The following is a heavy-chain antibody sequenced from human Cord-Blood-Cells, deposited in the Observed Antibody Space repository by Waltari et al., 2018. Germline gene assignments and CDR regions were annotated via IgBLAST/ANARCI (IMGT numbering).Heavy chain of an antibody. D-gene: IGHD1-26*01. V-gene: IGHV3-74*01. CDR1: GFTFISSW. Sequence: EVQLVESGGGLVQPGGSGRPSCAASGFTFISSWCHRVRQAPGKGLLWVSRMNSDGRSTSYADSVEGRFTSSRDNAKNTLYLQMNSLRAEDTAVYYCAREVGATHAFDIWGQGTMVTDSS. J-gene: IGHJ3*02. CDR3: AREVGATHAFDI. CDR2: MNSDGRST.